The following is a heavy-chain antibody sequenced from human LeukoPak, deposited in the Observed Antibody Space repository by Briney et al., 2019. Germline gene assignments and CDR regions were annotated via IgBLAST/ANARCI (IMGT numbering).Heavy chain of an antibody. CDR1: GFTFDTYW. J-gene: IGHJ4*02. Sequence: GGSLRLSCAASGFTFDTYWMSWVRQAPGKGLEWVANIKKDGSEKYYVDSVKGRFTISRDNAKNSLYLQMDSLRAEDTAVYYCAKERYDYGDYWGQGTRVTVSS. D-gene: IGHD3-9*01. CDR3: AKERYDYGDY. CDR2: IKKDGSEK. V-gene: IGHV3-7*01.